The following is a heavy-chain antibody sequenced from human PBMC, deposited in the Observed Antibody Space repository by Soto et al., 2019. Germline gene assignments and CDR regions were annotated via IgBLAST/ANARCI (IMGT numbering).Heavy chain of an antibody. CDR2: ISGNGGST. CDR1: GFTFSSYA. V-gene: IGHV3-23*01. J-gene: IGHJ4*02. CDR3: SRGALATTLDY. D-gene: IGHD1-1*01. Sequence: PGGSLRLSCAASGFTFSSYAMSWVRQAPGKGLEWVSRISGNGGSTSYADSVKGRFTISRDNAKKTLYLQMNSLRAEDTAVYYCSRGALATTLDYWGQGTLVTVSS.